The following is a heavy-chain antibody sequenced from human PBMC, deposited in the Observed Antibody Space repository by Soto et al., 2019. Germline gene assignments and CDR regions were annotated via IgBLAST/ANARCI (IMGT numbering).Heavy chain of an antibody. D-gene: IGHD6-6*01. CDR1: CGAFHGFY. J-gene: IGHJ6*03. V-gene: IGHV4-34*01. Sequence: SGTLSPTRAFYCGAFHGFYLGWVPPPPGEGLEWIGEINHSGSTNYNPSLKSRVTISVDTSKNQFSLKLSSVTAADTAVYYCASSGIAARRRGYYYYMDVWGKGTTVTVSS. CDR3: ASSGIAARRRGYYYYMDV. CDR2: INHSGST.